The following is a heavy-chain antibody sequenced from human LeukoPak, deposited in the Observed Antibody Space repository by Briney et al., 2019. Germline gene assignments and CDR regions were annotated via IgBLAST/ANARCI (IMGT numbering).Heavy chain of an antibody. Sequence: ASVKVSCKAFGYTFTSYGISWVRQAPGQGLEWMGWISAYNGNTNYAQKLQGRVTMTTDTSTSTAYMELRSLRSDDTAVYYCATTVATDYGMDVWGQGTTVTVSS. CDR2: ISAYNGNT. J-gene: IGHJ6*02. D-gene: IGHD5-12*01. CDR1: GYTFTSYG. V-gene: IGHV1-18*01. CDR3: ATTVATDYGMDV.